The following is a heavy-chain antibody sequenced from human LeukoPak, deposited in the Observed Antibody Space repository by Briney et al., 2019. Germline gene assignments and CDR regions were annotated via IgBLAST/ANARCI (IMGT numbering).Heavy chain of an antibody. CDR3: AMVRCSGGSCYPDY. CDR1: GYSISSGYY. Sequence: SETLSLTCTVSGYSISSGYYWGWIRQPPGKGLEWIGSIYHSGSTYYNPSLKSRVTISVDTSKNQFSLKLSSVTAAGTAVYYCAMVRCSGGSCYPDYWGQGTLVTVSS. V-gene: IGHV4-38-2*02. J-gene: IGHJ4*02. CDR2: IYHSGST. D-gene: IGHD2-15*01.